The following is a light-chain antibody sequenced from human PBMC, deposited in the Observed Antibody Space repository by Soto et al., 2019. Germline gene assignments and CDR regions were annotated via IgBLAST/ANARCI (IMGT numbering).Light chain of an antibody. Sequence: VLTQSPGTLSLSPGESATLSCRASQTVSITYLTWYQQKPGQAPRLLIFGASKRATGIPDRFSGGGSGTDFTLIINRLEPEDFALYYCQHYGTSIIFGQGTRLEIK. CDR3: QHYGTSII. CDR1: QTVSITY. J-gene: IGKJ5*01. V-gene: IGKV3-20*01. CDR2: GAS.